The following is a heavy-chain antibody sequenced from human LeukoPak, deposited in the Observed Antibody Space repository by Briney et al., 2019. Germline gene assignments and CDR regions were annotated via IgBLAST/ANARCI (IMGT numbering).Heavy chain of an antibody. D-gene: IGHD6-6*01. V-gene: IGHV5-51*01. J-gene: IGHJ4*02. CDR3: YSIAARRFDY. CDR1: GYSFTNYW. CDR2: IYPGDSDT. Sequence: GESLKISCKGSGYSFTNYWIGWVRQMPGKGLEWMGIIYPGDSDTRYSPSFQGQVTISADKSINTASLQWSSLKASDTAMYYCYSIAARRFDYWGQGTLVTVSS.